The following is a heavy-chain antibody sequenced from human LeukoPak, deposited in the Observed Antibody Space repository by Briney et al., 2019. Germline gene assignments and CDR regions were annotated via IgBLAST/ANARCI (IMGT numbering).Heavy chain of an antibody. Sequence: SETLSLTCTVPGGSISSLYWSWLRQPAGQGVEWIGRIYSSGSADYNPSLKSRVTMSVDTSKNQFSLRVSSVTAADTAVYYCARGPGGATREGFDYWGQGTLVTVSS. CDR1: GGSISSLY. CDR2: IYSSGSA. D-gene: IGHD1-26*01. V-gene: IGHV4-4*07. CDR3: ARGPGGATREGFDY. J-gene: IGHJ4*02.